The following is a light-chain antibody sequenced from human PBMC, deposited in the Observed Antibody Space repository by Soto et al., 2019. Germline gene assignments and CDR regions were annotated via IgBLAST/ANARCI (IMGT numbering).Light chain of an antibody. V-gene: IGKV3-20*01. CDR3: QLYGSSHLT. CDR1: QDIRSSL. Sequence: PGERVTLSCRASQDIRSSLAWYQQKPGQAPRLLIYGASSRATGIPDRFSGSGSGTDFTLTISRLEPEDFAVYYCQLYGSSHLTVGQGNKVDIK. CDR2: GAS. J-gene: IGKJ1*01.